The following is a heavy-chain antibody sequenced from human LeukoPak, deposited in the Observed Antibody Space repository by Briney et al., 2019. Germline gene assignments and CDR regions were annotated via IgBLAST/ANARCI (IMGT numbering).Heavy chain of an antibody. Sequence: GGSLRLSCAASGFTFSGYAMTWVRHAPGRGLEWVSTISGSGASTYYADSVKGRFTISRDNSRNTLFLQMNSLRAEDSAVYYCAKRSTTAYNWFDPWGQGTLVTLSS. CDR1: GFTFSGYA. J-gene: IGHJ5*02. V-gene: IGHV3-23*01. D-gene: IGHD2/OR15-2a*01. CDR3: AKRSTTAYNWFDP. CDR2: ISGSGAST.